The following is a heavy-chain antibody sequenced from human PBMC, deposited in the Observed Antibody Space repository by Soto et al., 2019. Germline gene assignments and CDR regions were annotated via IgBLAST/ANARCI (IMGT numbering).Heavy chain of an antibody. J-gene: IGHJ6*02. CDR3: ARGVMVRGLSYYAMDV. D-gene: IGHD3-10*01. CDR1: GYTFTTYP. CDR2: ISAGNDNT. Sequence: GASVKVSCKASGYTFTTYPMHWVRQAPGQRLEWMGWISAGNDNTEYSQKFQGRVTITRDTSASTAHMELSSLRSEDTAVYYCARGVMVRGLSYYAMDVWGQGTTVTVSS. V-gene: IGHV1-3*01.